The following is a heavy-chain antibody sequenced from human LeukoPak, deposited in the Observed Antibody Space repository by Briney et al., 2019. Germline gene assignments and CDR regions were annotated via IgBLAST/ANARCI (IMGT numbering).Heavy chain of an antibody. CDR2: INHSGST. CDR3: ASTSGAREPFDY. D-gene: IGHD2-15*01. Sequence: SETLSLTCAVYGGSFSGYYWSWIRQPPGKGLEWIGEINHSGSTNYNPSLKSRVTISVDTSKNQFSLKLSSVTAADTAVYYCASTSGAREPFDYWGQGTLVTVSS. J-gene: IGHJ4*02. CDR1: GGSFSGYY. V-gene: IGHV4-34*01.